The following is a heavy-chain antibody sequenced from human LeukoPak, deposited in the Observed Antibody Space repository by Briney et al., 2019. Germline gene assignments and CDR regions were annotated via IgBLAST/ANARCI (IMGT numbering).Heavy chain of an antibody. D-gene: IGHD3-10*01. CDR2: IKQDGSVK. Sequence: GGSLRLSCAASGFTFSTYGFHWVRQAPGKGLEWVANIKQDGSVKNYVDSLRGRFTISRDNAKDSLYLQMNSLRAEDTAVYFCARNYYYRFDYWGQGTLVAVSS. CDR1: GFTFSTYG. V-gene: IGHV3-7*01. CDR3: ARNYYYRFDY. J-gene: IGHJ4*02.